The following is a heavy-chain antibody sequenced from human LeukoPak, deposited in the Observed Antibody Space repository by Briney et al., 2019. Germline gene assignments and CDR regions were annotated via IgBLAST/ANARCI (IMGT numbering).Heavy chain of an antibody. D-gene: IGHD3-10*01. V-gene: IGHV3-30*18. CDR3: AKDREGLIWFGELSPLSFDAIDI. J-gene: IGHJ3*02. CDR2: ISFDGGDN. Sequence: GGSLRLSWAGSGFTFNNYGIHWVRQAPGKGLEWVAVISFDGGDNYYADSVKGRFTISRDHSKNTLYLQMNSLRTEGTAVYYCAKDREGLIWFGELSPLSFDAIDIWGQGTMVTVSS. CDR1: GFTFNNYG.